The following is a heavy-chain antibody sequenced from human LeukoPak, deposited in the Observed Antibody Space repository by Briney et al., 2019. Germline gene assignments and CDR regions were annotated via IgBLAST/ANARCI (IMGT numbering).Heavy chain of an antibody. CDR2: ISSSSSTI. D-gene: IGHD1-1*01. V-gene: IGHV3-48*01. CDR3: ASPKNPNWNYYYGMDV. Sequence: GGSLRLSCEASGFTFSSYSMNWVRQAPGKGLEWVSYISSSSSTIYYADSVKGRFTISRDNAKNSLYLQMNSLRAEDTAVYYCASPKNPNWNYYYGMDVWGQGTTVTVSS. J-gene: IGHJ6*02. CDR1: GFTFSSYS.